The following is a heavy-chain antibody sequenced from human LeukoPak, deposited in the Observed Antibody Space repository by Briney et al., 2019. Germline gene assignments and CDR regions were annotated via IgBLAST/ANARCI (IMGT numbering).Heavy chain of an antibody. J-gene: IGHJ3*02. CDR3: ARELWCNGGNCYLNTFDI. CDR1: GYTFTTYA. CDR2: ISPYNGKI. V-gene: IGHV1-18*01. Sequence: EASVKVSCKTSGYTFTTYAIIWVRHAPGQGLEWMAYISPYNGKIRSAQKIQGRVTVTTDTSTSTAYMELRSLRADDTAVYYCARELWCNGGNCYLNTFDIWGQGTMVTVSS. D-gene: IGHD2-15*01.